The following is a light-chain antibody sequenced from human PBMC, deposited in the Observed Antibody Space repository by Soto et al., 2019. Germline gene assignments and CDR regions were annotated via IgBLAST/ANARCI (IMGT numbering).Light chain of an antibody. V-gene: IGLV1-40*01. J-gene: IGLJ1*01. Sequence: QSVLTQPPSVSEAPGQRVTISCTGSSSNIGAGYEAHWYQQVPGTAPKLLIYENNNRPSGVPDRFSGSNSGTSASLAITGLQAEDEAEYYCLAYDSSLSGYVFGTGSKLAVL. CDR2: ENN. CDR3: LAYDSSLSGYV. CDR1: SSNIGAGYE.